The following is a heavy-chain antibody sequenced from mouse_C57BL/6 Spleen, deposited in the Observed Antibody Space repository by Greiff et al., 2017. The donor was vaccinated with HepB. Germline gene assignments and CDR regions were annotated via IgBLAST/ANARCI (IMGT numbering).Heavy chain of an antibody. CDR2: ISYSGST. V-gene: IGHV3-8*01. Sequence: VKLQESGPGLAKPPQTLSLTCSVTGYSIPSDYWNWIRKFPGNKLEYVGYISYSGSTYYNPSLKSRNSITRYTSKNQYYLQLNTVTTEDTATYYCARYPNYYGSSYWYFDVWGTGTTVTVSS. D-gene: IGHD1-1*01. J-gene: IGHJ1*03. CDR1: GYSIPSDY. CDR3: ARYPNYYGSSYWYFDV.